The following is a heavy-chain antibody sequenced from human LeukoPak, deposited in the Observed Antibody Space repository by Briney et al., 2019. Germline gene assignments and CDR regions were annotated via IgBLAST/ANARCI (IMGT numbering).Heavy chain of an antibody. CDR3: ARETPRRGETRDGYR. CDR1: GFTFSNYW. V-gene: IGHV3-7*01. J-gene: IGHJ4*02. CDR2: IKQDGSET. D-gene: IGHD5-24*01. Sequence: GGSLRLSCAASGFTFSNYWMNWVRQAPGKGLECLANIKQDGSETYYVDSVKGRFTTSRDNAKNSLYLQMNSLRAEDTAVYYCARETPRRGETRDGYRWGQGTLVTVSS.